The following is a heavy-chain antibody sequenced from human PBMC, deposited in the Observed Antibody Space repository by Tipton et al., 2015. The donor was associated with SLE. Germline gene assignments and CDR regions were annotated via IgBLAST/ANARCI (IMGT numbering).Heavy chain of an antibody. CDR3: ARVAYSSTWDLKYYYYMDV. CDR1: GGSISSSSYY. D-gene: IGHD6-13*01. V-gene: IGHV4-39*07. Sequence: TLSLTCTVSGGSISSSSYYWGWIRQPPGKGLEWIGSIYYSGSTYYNPSLKSRVTISVDTSKNQFSLKLSSVTAADTAVYFCARVAYSSTWDLKYYYYMDVWGKGTTVTVSS. J-gene: IGHJ6*03. CDR2: IYYSGST.